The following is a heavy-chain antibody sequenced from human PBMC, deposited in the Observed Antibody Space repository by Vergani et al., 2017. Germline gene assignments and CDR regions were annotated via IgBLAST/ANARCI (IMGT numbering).Heavy chain of an antibody. D-gene: IGHD1-7*01. CDR1: GYTFTSYG. Sequence: QVQLVQSGAEVKKPGASVKVSCKASGYTFTSYGISWVRQAPGQGLEWMGWISAYNGKTTYAQKLQGRVTMTTDTSPSTAYTGLRSLRSEDTAVYYCARGSDPVTGTRGYNWFDPWGQGSLVTVSS. CDR3: ARGSDPVTGTRGYNWFDP. J-gene: IGHJ5*02. CDR2: ISAYNGKT. V-gene: IGHV1-18*01.